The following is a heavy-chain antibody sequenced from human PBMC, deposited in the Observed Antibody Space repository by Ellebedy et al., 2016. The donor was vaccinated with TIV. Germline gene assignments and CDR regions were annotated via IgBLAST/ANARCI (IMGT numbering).Heavy chain of an antibody. D-gene: IGHD6-19*01. J-gene: IGHJ3*02. V-gene: IGHV3-11*06. Sequence: PGGSLRLSCAASGFTFSDYYMNWIRQAPGKGLEWVSCITSSNSYSNYADSVKGRFTISRDNAKNSLYLQMNSLRAEDTAVYYCARDGAVAVAGTLDAFDIWGQGTMVTVSS. CDR3: ARDGAVAVAGTLDAFDI. CDR2: ITSSNSYS. CDR1: GFTFSDYY.